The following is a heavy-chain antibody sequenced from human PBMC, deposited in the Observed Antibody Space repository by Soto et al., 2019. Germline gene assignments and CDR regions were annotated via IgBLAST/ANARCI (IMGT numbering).Heavy chain of an antibody. J-gene: IGHJ4*02. CDR1: GFTFSSYE. D-gene: IGHD6-19*01. CDR3: ARDDDSSGWYV. CDR2: ISSSGSTI. V-gene: IGHV3-48*03. Sequence: GGSLRLSCAASGFTFSSYEMNWVRQAPGKGLEWVSYISSSGSTIYYADSVKGRFTISRDNAKNSLYLQMNSLGAEDTAVYYCARDDDSSGWYVWGQGTLVTVSS.